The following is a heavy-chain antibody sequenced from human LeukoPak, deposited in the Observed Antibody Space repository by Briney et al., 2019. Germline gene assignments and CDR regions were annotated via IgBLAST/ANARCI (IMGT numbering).Heavy chain of an antibody. CDR2: IYYGGST. D-gene: IGHD5-18*01. V-gene: IGHV4-59*01. J-gene: IGHJ4*02. CDR3: ARGEGIQLWYKLDY. Sequence: SETLSLTCTVSGGSISSYYWSWIRQPPGKGLEWIGYIYYGGSTNYNPSLKSRVTISVDTSKNQFSLKLSSVTAADTAVYYCARGEGIQLWYKLDYWGQGTLVTVSS. CDR1: GGSISSYY.